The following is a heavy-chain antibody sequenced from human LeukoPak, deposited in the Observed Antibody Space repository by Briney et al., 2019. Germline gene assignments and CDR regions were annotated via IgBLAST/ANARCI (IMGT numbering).Heavy chain of an antibody. CDR2: IWFEGSNK. V-gene: IGHV3-33*06. CDR1: GFTFSIYG. Sequence: VRGLRLSCAASGFTFSIYGMRRVCEDPGKGLGWGADIWFEGSNKYDTDSVKGRFTISRDNSKNTLYLQKNSLRAEDTAVYYCAKDRAYNWNYLDYWGQGTLVTVSS. CDR3: AKDRAYNWNYLDY. J-gene: IGHJ4*02. D-gene: IGHD1-20*01.